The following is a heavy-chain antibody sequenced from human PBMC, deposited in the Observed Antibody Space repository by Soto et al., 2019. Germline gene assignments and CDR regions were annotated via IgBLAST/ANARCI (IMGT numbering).Heavy chain of an antibody. D-gene: IGHD3-10*01. J-gene: IGHJ4*02. CDR1: GYTFTSYA. V-gene: IGHV1-18*01. Sequence: QVQLVQSGAEVKKPGASVRVSCKPSGYTFTSYAITWVRQAPGRGLEWMGWIHPFTGDTTYAQNFQGRVTMTTDTSTDTAYVELRSLTSDDAAVYYCARGLVRAVITHFDYWGQGTLVTVSS. CDR3: ARGLVRAVITHFDY. CDR2: IHPFTGDT.